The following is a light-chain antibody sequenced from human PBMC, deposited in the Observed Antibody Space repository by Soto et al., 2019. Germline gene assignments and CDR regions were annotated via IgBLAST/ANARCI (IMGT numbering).Light chain of an antibody. Sequence: QSVLTQPPSVSGAPGQRVTISCTGSSSNIGGGYDVHWYQQLPGTAPKLLIYANSNRPSGVPDRFSGSKSGTSASLAITGLQAEDEADYYCQSDDSSLSVVFGGGTKLTVL. V-gene: IGLV1-40*01. CDR3: QSDDSSLSVV. CDR2: ANS. CDR1: SSNIGGGYD. J-gene: IGLJ2*01.